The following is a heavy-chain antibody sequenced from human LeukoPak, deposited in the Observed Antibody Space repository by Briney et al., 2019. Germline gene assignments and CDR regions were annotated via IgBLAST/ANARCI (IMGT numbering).Heavy chain of an antibody. J-gene: IGHJ4*02. V-gene: IGHV4-59*08. Sequence: PSETLSLTCTVSGGSISSYYWSWIRQPPGKGLEWIGYIYYSGSTNYNPSLKSRVTISVDTSKNQFSLKLSSVTAADTAVYYCASRDTAMDYWGQGTLVTVSS. D-gene: IGHD5-18*01. CDR3: ASRDTAMDY. CDR2: IYYSGST. CDR1: GGSISSYY.